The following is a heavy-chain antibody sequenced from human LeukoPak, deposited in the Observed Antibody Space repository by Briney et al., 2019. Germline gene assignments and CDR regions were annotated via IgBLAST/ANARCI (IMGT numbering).Heavy chain of an antibody. CDR2: ISGDGGST. CDR1: GFMFHDYA. J-gene: IGHJ4*02. D-gene: IGHD6-19*01. V-gene: IGHV3-43*02. Sequence: GGSLRLSCAAPGFMFHDYAIHWVRQAPGKGLEWVSLISGDGGSTFYADSVKGRFTTSRDNSKNSLYLQMNSLRSDDTALYYCARESESSGWYDYWGQGTLVTVSS. CDR3: ARESESSGWYDY.